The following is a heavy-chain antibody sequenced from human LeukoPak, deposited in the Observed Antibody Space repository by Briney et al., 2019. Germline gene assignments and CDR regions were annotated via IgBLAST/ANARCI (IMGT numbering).Heavy chain of an antibody. CDR2: IYPADSDT. CDR3: ASPSGGPSSAFDI. Sequence: GESLKISCKGSGYSLTSYWIGWVRQMPGKGLEWMGIIYPADSDTRYSPSFQGQVTISADKSISTAYLQWSSLKASDTAMYYCASPSGGPSSAFDIWGQGTMVTVSS. J-gene: IGHJ3*02. V-gene: IGHV5-51*01. D-gene: IGHD3-10*01. CDR1: GYSLTSYW.